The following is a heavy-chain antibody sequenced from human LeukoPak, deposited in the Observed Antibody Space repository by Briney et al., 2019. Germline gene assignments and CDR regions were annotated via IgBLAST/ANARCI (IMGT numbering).Heavy chain of an antibody. CDR3: AREMITFGGVIVGNDY. CDR2: INPSGGST. J-gene: IGHJ4*02. V-gene: IGHV1-46*01. D-gene: IGHD3-16*02. CDR1: GYTFTSYY. Sequence: ASVKVSCKASGYTFTSYYMHWVRQAPGQGLEWMGIINPSGGSTSYAQKFQGRVTMTRDTSTSTVYMELSSLRSEDTAVYYCAREMITFGGVIVGNDYWGQGTLVTVSS.